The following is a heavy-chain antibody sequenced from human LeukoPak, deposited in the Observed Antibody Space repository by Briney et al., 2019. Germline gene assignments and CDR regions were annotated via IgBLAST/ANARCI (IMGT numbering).Heavy chain of an antibody. CDR2: ISAGSGST. Sequence: GGSLRLSCAASGLTFSNYAMTWVRQAQGNGQEWVSGISAGSGSTYYADSVKGRFTISRDNSKHTLYLQMSSLRAEDTAIYYCAIHESSIPYWGQGTLVTVSS. J-gene: IGHJ4*02. V-gene: IGHV3-23*01. D-gene: IGHD1-26*01. CDR1: GLTFSNYA. CDR3: AIHESSIPY.